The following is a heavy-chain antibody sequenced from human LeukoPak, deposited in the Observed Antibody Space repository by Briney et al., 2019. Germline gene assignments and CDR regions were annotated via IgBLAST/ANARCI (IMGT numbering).Heavy chain of an antibody. D-gene: IGHD5-18*01. CDR3: ARDGYGYFDY. J-gene: IGHJ4*02. CDR2: IIPILGIA. Sequence: GASVKVSCKASKGIFSSYAISWVRQAPGQGLEWMGRIIPILGIANYAQKFQGRVTITADKSTSTAYMELSSLRSEDTAVYYCARDGYGYFDYWGQGTLVTVSS. V-gene: IGHV1-69*04. CDR1: KGIFSSYA.